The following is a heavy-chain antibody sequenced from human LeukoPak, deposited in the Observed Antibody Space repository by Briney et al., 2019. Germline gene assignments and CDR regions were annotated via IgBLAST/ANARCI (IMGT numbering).Heavy chain of an antibody. CDR2: ISGSGGST. D-gene: IGHD2-2*01. CDR3: AKASPSSYCGTTSCSVNFDY. CDR1: GFTFSSYA. V-gene: IGHV3-23*01. J-gene: IGHJ4*02. Sequence: PGGSLRLSCAASGFTFSSYAMSWVRQAPGKGLEWVSAISGSGGSTYYADSVKGRFTISRDNSKNTLYLQMNSLRAEDTAVYYCAKASPSSYCGTTSCSVNFDYWGQGTLVTVSS.